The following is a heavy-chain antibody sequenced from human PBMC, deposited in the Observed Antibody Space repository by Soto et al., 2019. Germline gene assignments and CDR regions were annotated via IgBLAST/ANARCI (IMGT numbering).Heavy chain of an antibody. CDR2: IYYSGST. D-gene: IGHD5-18*01. Sequence: QVQLQESGPGLVKPSQTLSLTCSVSGDSLSSGDYYWSWIRQPPGKGLEWIGYIYYSGSTYYNPSLQSRVIISVDTSKNQFSLKLSSVTAADTAVYYCARQYSKYYFDFWGQGTLVTVSS. V-gene: IGHV4-30-4*01. J-gene: IGHJ4*02. CDR3: ARQYSKYYFDF. CDR1: GDSLSSGDYY.